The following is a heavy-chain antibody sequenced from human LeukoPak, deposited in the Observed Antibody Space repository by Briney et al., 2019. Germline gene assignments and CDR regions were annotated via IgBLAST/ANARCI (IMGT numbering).Heavy chain of an antibody. J-gene: IGHJ4*02. CDR3: AKAYGDYGTKTYRRAYFDY. CDR2: IYHSGNT. CDR1: GGSISSENW. D-gene: IGHD4-17*01. Sequence: PSGTLSLTCAVSGGSISSENWWTWVRQPPGKGLEWIGEIYHSGNTNYNPSLRSRVTLSVDKSKNQFSLKLSSVTAADTAVYYCAKAYGDYGTKTYRRAYFDYWGQGTLVSVSS. V-gene: IGHV4-4*02.